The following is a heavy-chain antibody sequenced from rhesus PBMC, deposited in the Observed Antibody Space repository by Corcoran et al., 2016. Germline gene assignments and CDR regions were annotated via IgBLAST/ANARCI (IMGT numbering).Heavy chain of an antibody. CDR1: GYSISSNY. Sequence: QVQLQESGPGLVKPSETLSLTCAVSGYSISSNYWSWIRQPPWKGLEWIGYIYVSSGSTYYNPSLKSRVTISTDTSKNQFSLKLSSVTAADTAVYYCAREGFSGYSYAFDFWGQGLRVTVSS. D-gene: IGHD5-24*01. V-gene: IGHV4-147*01. CDR3: AREGFSGYSYAFDF. CDR2: IYVSSGST. J-gene: IGHJ3*01.